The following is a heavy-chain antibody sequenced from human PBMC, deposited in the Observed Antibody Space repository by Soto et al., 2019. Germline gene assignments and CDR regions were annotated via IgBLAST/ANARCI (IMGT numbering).Heavy chain of an antibody. CDR1: GGTFSSYT. Sequence: QVQLVQSGAEVKKPGSSVKVSCKASGGTFSSYTISWVRQAPGQGLEWMGRIIPILGIANYAQKFQGRVTMXXGXSXXTADMELSSLRYEDTAVYYCARARACGGGCYPFDYWGQGTLVTVSS. D-gene: IGHD2-21*02. CDR3: ARARACGGGCYPFDY. V-gene: IGHV1-69*02. J-gene: IGHJ4*02. CDR2: IIPILGIA.